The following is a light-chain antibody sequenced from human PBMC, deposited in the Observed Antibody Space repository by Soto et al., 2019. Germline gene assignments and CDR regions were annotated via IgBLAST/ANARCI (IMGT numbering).Light chain of an antibody. CDR2: KNS. CDR1: TSNIGSNT. Sequence: QSVLTQPPSASGTPGQRVTISCSGSTSNIGSNTVNWYQQLPGTAPKLLLYKNSKRPSGVPDRFSGSSSGTSASLAISGLQSEEEADYYCAAWDDSLNGRVFGGGTKLTFL. J-gene: IGLJ3*02. CDR3: AAWDDSLNGRV. V-gene: IGLV1-44*01.